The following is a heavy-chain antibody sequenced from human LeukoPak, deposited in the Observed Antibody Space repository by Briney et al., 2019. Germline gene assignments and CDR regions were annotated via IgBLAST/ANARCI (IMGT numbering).Heavy chain of an antibody. J-gene: IGHJ4*02. V-gene: IGHV4-34*01. CDR2: INHSGST. D-gene: IGHD5-18*01. Sequence: SETLSLTCAVYGGPFSGYYWSWIRQPPGKGMEWIGEINHSGSTNYNPSLKSRVTISVDTSKNQFSLKLSSVTAADTAVYYCARDRRIQLWTTGLYYFDYWGQGTLVTVSS. CDR3: ARDRRIQLWTTGLYYFDY. CDR1: GGPFSGYY.